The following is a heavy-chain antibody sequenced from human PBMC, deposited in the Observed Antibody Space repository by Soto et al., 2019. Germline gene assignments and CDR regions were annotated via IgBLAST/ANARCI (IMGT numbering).Heavy chain of an antibody. CDR2: IWYDGSNK. V-gene: IGHV3-33*01. D-gene: IGHD6-19*01. CDR3: ARAGSRGWLLGDY. Sequence: QVQLVESGGGVVQPGRSLRLSCAASGFTFSSYGMHWVRQAPGKGLEWVAVIWYDGSNKYYADSVKGRFTISRDNSKNTLYLQMNSLRAEDTAVYYCARAGSRGWLLGDYWGQGTLLTVSS. CDR1: GFTFSSYG. J-gene: IGHJ4*02.